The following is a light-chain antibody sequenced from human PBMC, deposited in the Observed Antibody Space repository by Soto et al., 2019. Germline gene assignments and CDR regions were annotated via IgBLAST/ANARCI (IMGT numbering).Light chain of an antibody. CDR2: AAS. Sequence: DIQMTQSPSSLSASVGDRVTITCRASQSISSYLNWYQQKPGKAPKLLIYAASSWQSGVPSRFSGSGSGTDFTITISSRQPEDFATYDCQQSYSTSWTFGQGTKVEIK. J-gene: IGKJ1*01. V-gene: IGKV1-39*01. CDR3: QQSYSTSWT. CDR1: QSISSY.